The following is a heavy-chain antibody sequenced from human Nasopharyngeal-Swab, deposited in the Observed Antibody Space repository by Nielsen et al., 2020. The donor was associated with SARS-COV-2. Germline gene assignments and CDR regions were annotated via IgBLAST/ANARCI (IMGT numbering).Heavy chain of an antibody. CDR2: INSSSSYI. D-gene: IGHD1-14*01. J-gene: IGHJ4*02. CDR3: ARTGIDY. V-gene: IGHV3-21*01. Sequence: VRQAPGKGLEWVSSINSSSSYIYYADSVKGRFTISRDNAKNSLYLQMNSLRAEDTAVYYCARTGIDYWGQGTLVTVSS.